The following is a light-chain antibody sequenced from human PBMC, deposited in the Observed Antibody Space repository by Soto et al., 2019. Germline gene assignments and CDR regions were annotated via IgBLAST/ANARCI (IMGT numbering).Light chain of an antibody. Sequence: IVLTQSPATLSLPPGERATLSCRASQSVTTYLAWYQQKPGQAPRLLIYDAWKRATGIPARFSGSGSGTDFTLTISSLDPEDVAVYYCQQRSNWPLTFGGGTKVDIK. J-gene: IGKJ4*01. CDR1: QSVTTY. CDR2: DAW. V-gene: IGKV3-11*01. CDR3: QQRSNWPLT.